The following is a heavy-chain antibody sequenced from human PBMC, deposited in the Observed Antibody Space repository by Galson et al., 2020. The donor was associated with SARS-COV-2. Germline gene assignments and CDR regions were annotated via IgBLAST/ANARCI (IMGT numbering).Heavy chain of an antibody. Sequence: ASETLSLTCTVSGGSVRSSSYYWGWIRQPPGKGLEWTGSICYSGHTYSNPSLKSRVTISVDTSKNQFSLKLSSVTAADTAVYYCARRGGSGRSHDYWGQGTLVTVSS. CDR1: GGSVRSSSYY. CDR3: ARRGGSGRSHDY. J-gene: IGHJ4*02. D-gene: IGHD3-10*01. V-gene: IGHV4-39*01. CDR2: ICYSGHT.